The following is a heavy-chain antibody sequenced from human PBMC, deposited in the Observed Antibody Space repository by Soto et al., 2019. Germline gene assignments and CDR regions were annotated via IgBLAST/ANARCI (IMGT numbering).Heavy chain of an antibody. Sequence: QVQLVESGGGVVQPGRSLRLSCAASGFTFSSYGMHWVRQAPGKGLEWVAVISYDGSNKYYADSVKGRFTISRDNSKNTLYLRMNSLRAEDTAVYYCEADEHIVVVTAPHDWGQGTLVTVSS. V-gene: IGHV3-30*03. CDR3: EADEHIVVVTAPHD. CDR1: GFTFSSYG. CDR2: ISYDGSNK. D-gene: IGHD2-21*02. J-gene: IGHJ4*02.